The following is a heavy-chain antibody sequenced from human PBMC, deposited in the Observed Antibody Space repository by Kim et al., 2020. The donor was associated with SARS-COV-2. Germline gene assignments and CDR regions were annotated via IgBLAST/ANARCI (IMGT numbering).Heavy chain of an antibody. CDR3: ARGLTANNWFDP. V-gene: IGHV4-31*02. J-gene: IGHJ5*02. Sequence: YYNPSLKSRVTISVDTSKNQFSLKLSSVTAADTAVYYCARGLTANNWFDPWGQGTLVTVSS.